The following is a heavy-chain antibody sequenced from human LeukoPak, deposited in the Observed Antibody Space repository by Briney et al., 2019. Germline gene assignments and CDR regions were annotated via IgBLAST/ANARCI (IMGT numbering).Heavy chain of an antibody. D-gene: IGHD2-8*02. CDR1: GGSISSYY. Sequence: SETLSLTCTVSGGSISSYYWSWIRQPPGKGLEWIGYIYHSGSTYYNPSLKSRVTISVDRSKNQFSLKLSSVTAADTAVYYCASKGTDGWFDPWGQGTLVTVSS. J-gene: IGHJ5*02. V-gene: IGHV4-4*09. CDR3: ASKGTDGWFDP. CDR2: IYHSGST.